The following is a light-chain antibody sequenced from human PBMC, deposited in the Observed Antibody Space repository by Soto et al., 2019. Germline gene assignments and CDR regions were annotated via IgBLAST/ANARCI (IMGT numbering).Light chain of an antibody. CDR3: CTYAGSYTHV. J-gene: IGLJ1*01. V-gene: IGLV2-11*01. CDR1: SSDVGTYNY. CDR2: DVT. Sequence: QSALTQPRSVSGSPGQSVTISCTGNSSDVGTYNYVSWYQQHPGKAPKLIIYDVTKWPSGVPDRFSGSKSGNTASLTISGLQAEDEADYYCCTYAGSYTHVFGTGTKLTVL.